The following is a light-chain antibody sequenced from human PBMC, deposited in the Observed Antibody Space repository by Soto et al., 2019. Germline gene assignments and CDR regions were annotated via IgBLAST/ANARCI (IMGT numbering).Light chain of an antibody. Sequence: FMLTQPHSVSESPGKTVIISCTRSSGSIASNYVQWYQQRPGSAPTTVIYEDNQRPSGVPDRFSGSIDSSSNSASLTISGLKTEDEADYYCQSSLLGTGTKLTVL. CDR2: EDN. CDR3: QSSL. J-gene: IGLJ1*01. V-gene: IGLV6-57*04. CDR1: SGSIASNY.